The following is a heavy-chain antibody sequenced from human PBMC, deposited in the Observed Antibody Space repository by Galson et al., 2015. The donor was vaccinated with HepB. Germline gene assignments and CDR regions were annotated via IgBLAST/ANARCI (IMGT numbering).Heavy chain of an antibody. J-gene: IGHJ4*02. Sequence: SCKASGYTFTSYAMNWVRQALGQGLEWMGWINTNTGNPTYAQGFTGRFVFSLDTSVSTAYLQISSLKAEDTAVYYCARGIQLWPEPFDYWGQGTLVTVSS. V-gene: IGHV7-4-1*02. D-gene: IGHD5-18*01. CDR2: INTNTGNP. CDR3: ARGIQLWPEPFDY. CDR1: GYTFTSYA.